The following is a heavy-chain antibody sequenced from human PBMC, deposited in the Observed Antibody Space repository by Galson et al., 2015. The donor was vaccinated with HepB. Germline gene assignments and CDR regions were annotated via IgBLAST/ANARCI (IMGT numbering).Heavy chain of an antibody. D-gene: IGHD2-21*01. CDR2: IKQDGSEK. Sequence: SLRLSCAASGFTFSSYWMSWVRQAPGKGLEWVANIKQDGSEKYYVDSVKGRFTISRDNAKNSLYLQMNSLRAEVTAVYYCAREQAYCGGGRCYYYYGMDVWGQGTTVTVSS. CDR1: GFTFSSYW. CDR3: AREQAYCGGGRCYYYYGMDV. J-gene: IGHJ6*02. V-gene: IGHV3-7*03.